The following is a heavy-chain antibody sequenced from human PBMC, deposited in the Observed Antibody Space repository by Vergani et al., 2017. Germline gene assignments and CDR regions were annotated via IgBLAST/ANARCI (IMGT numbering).Heavy chain of an antibody. CDR2: ISGSGGST. CDR1: GFTFSSYA. V-gene: IGHV3-23*01. D-gene: IGHD3-3*01. J-gene: IGHJ6*02. CDR3: AKIQGYDFWSGYYISPYYYYGMDV. Sequence: EVQLLESGGGLVQPGGSLRLSCAASGFTFSSYAMSWVRQAPGKGLEWVSAISGSGGSTYYADSGTGRFTISRDNSKNTLYLQMNSLRAEDTAVYYCAKIQGYDFWSGYYISPYYYYGMDVWGQGTTVTVSS.